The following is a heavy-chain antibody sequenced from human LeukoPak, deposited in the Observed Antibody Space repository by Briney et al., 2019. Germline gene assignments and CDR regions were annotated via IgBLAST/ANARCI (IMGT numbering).Heavy chain of an antibody. Sequence: PGGSLRLSCAASGFTFSSYGMHWVRQAPGKGLEWVAVISYDGSNKYYADSVKGRFTISRDNSKNTLYLQMNSLRAEDTAVYYCAKELGDAVEAFDIWGQGTMVTVSS. V-gene: IGHV3-30*18. CDR2: ISYDGSNK. D-gene: IGHD3-16*01. CDR3: AKELGDAVEAFDI. J-gene: IGHJ3*02. CDR1: GFTFSSYG.